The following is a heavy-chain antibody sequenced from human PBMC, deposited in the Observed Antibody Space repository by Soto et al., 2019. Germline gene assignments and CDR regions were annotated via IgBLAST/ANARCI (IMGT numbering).Heavy chain of an antibody. J-gene: IGHJ5*02. CDR3: AKMRGYSYGYWFDP. CDR1: GYTFTSYG. Sequence: ASVKVSCKASGYTFTSYGISWVRQAPGQGLEWMGWISAYNGNTNYAQKLQGRVTMTTDTSTSTAYMELRSLRSDDTAVYYRAKMRGYSYGYWFDPWGQGTLVTVSS. CDR2: ISAYNGNT. D-gene: IGHD5-18*01. V-gene: IGHV1-18*01.